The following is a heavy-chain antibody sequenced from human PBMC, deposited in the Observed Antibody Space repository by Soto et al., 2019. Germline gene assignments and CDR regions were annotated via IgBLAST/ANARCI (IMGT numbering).Heavy chain of an antibody. CDR1: GFALSTTRVA. Sequence: QITLKESGTTLVKPTQTLTLTCTFSGFALSTTRVAVGWIRQPPGKALEWLALIYWDDDKRYSPFLKSRLTITKDTSKNQVVLTMTNMDPVDTATYYCAHSVVAGLGYYFDYWGQGTLVTVSS. J-gene: IGHJ4*02. CDR2: IYWDDDK. V-gene: IGHV2-5*02. D-gene: IGHD6-19*01. CDR3: AHSVVAGLGYYFDY.